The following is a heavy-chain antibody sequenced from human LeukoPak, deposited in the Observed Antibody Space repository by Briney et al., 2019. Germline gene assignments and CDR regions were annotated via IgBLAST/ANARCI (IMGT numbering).Heavy chain of an antibody. V-gene: IGHV3-11*01. CDR1: GFTFSDYY. CDR2: ISSSGSTI. Sequence: GGSLRLSCAASGFTFSDYYMSWIRQAPGKGLEWVSYISSSGSTIYYADSVKGRFTISRDNAKNSLYLQMNSLRAEDTAVYYCAKDRWLAHDAFDIWGQGTMVTVSS. CDR3: AKDRWLAHDAFDI. D-gene: IGHD6-19*01. J-gene: IGHJ3*02.